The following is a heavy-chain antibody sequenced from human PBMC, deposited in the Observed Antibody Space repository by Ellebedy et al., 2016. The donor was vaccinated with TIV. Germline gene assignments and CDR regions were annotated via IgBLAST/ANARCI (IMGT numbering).Heavy chain of an antibody. Sequence: GESLKISXKGSGYSFTSYWIGWVRQMPGKGLEWMGIIYPGDSDTRYSPSFQGQVTISADKSISTAYLQWSSLKASDTAMYYCARHPYGSGSYYWFDPWGQGTLVTVSS. J-gene: IGHJ5*02. D-gene: IGHD3-10*01. CDR3: ARHPYGSGSYYWFDP. V-gene: IGHV5-51*01. CDR2: IYPGDSDT. CDR1: GYSFTSYW.